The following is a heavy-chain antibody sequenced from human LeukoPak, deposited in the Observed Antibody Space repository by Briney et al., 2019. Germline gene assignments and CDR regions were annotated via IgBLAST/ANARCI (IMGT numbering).Heavy chain of an antibody. CDR1: GGSISSSSYY. CDR2: IYYSGST. V-gene: IGHV4-39*07. D-gene: IGHD4-17*01. J-gene: IGHJ4*02. Sequence: PSETLSLTCTVSGGSISSSSYYWGWIRQPPGKGLEWIGSIYYSGSTYYNPSLKSRVTISVDTSKNQFSLKLSSVTAADTAVYYCARVPTVTTALDYWGQGTLVTVSS. CDR3: ARVPTVTTALDY.